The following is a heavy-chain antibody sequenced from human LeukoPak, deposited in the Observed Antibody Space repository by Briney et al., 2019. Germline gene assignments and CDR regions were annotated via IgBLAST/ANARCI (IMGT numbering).Heavy chain of an antibody. V-gene: IGHV3-23*01. D-gene: IGHD3-16*01. CDR3: ARDGGWNFDY. CDR2: ISASGDNT. Sequence: GGSLRLSCAASGFTFNKYAMTWVRQAPGKGLVWVAVISASGDNTDYADSVKGRFTISRDHSENTLFLQVNTLRAEDTAVYYCARDGGWNFDYWGQGALVTVSS. CDR1: GFTFNKYA. J-gene: IGHJ4*02.